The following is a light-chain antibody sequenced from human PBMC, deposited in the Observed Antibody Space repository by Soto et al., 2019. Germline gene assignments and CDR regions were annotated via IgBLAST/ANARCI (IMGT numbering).Light chain of an antibody. V-gene: IGLV1-47*01. Sequence: QSVLPQAPSASGTPGQRVIISCSGSSSNIGRDYVSWYQQLPGMAPKLLIYKNNQRPSGVPDRFSGSKSGTSASLAIIGLRSEDEADYYCVAWDDSLSGYVFGTGTKVTVL. CDR3: VAWDDSLSGYV. CDR1: SSNIGRDY. J-gene: IGLJ1*01. CDR2: KNN.